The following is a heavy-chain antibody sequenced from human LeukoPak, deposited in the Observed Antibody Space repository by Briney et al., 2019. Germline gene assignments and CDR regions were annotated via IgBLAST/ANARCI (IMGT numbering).Heavy chain of an antibody. CDR1: GFTFSSYS. D-gene: IGHD3-3*01. Sequence: PGGSLRLSCAASGFTFSSYSMNWVRQAPGKGLEWVSYISSSSSTIYYADSVKGRFTISRDNAKNSLYLQMNSLRDEDTAVYYCARDRAYYDFWSGYRRWEYGMDVWGQGTTVTVSS. V-gene: IGHV3-48*02. CDR2: ISSSSSTI. J-gene: IGHJ6*02. CDR3: ARDRAYYDFWSGYRRWEYGMDV.